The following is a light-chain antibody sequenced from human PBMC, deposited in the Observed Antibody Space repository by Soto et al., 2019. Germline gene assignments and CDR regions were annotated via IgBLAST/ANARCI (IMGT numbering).Light chain of an antibody. J-gene: IGLJ1*01. Sequence: LTQPASVSGSPGQSITISCTGTSSDVGGYNYVSWYQQHPGKAPKLMIYEVTNRPSGVSNRFSGSKSGSTASLTISGLQAEDEADYYCSSYTSRSTLVFGTGTKGTVL. CDR3: SSYTSRSTLV. CDR2: EVT. CDR1: SSDVGGYNY. V-gene: IGLV2-14*01.